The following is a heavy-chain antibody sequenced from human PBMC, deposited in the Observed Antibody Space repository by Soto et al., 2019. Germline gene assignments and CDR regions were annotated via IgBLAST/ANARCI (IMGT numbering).Heavy chain of an antibody. CDR1: GYTFTSYG. D-gene: IGHD7-27*01. CDR2: INAGYGNT. CDR3: ARDTGDGTFDF. Sequence: GASVKVSCKASGYTFTSYGISWVRQAPGQRLEWMGWINAGYGNTKSSQKFQDRVTISRDTSASTAYMELTSLRSEDTAVYYCARDTGDGTFDFWGQGTLVTVS. J-gene: IGHJ4*02. V-gene: IGHV1-3*01.